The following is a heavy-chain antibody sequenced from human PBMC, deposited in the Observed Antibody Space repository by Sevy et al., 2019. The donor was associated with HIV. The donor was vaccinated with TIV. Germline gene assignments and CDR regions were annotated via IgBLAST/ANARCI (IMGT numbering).Heavy chain of an antibody. CDR2: IYFTGNT. V-gene: IGHV4-59*01. Sequence: SETLSLTCSVSGGSISSNFWTWVQQSPGKGLEWIGNIYFTGNTDYSPSLKSRVTLSLDTSKSQFSLTLKSVTAADTAIYFCARDSTTRPRVLDYWGQGTLVTVSS. CDR3: ARDSTTRPRVLDY. J-gene: IGHJ4*02. D-gene: IGHD1-1*01. CDR1: GGSISSNF.